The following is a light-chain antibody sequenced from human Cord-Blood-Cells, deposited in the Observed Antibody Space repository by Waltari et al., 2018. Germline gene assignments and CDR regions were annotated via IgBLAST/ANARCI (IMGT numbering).Light chain of an antibody. V-gene: IGKV4-1*01. CDR1: QSVLYSSNNKNY. J-gene: IGKJ1*01. Sequence: DIVMTQSPDSLAVSLGERATINCKSSQSVLYSSNNKNYLACYQKKPGQPPKLLIYWASTRESGVPDRFSGSGSGTDFTLTISSLQAEDVAVYYCQQYYSTPQTFGQGTKVEIK. CDR2: WAS. CDR3: QQYYSTPQT.